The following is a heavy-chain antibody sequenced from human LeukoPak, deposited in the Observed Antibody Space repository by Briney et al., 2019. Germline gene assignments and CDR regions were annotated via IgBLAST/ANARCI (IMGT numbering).Heavy chain of an antibody. J-gene: IGHJ6*03. Sequence: GGSLRLSCAASGFTFSDYYMSWIRQAPGKGLEWVANIKQDGSEKYYVDSVKGRFTISRDNAKNSLYLQMNSLRAEDTAVYYCARDYDFGAYYMDVWGKGTTVTVSS. CDR3: ARDYDFGAYYMDV. CDR2: IKQDGSEK. V-gene: IGHV3-7*01. D-gene: IGHD3-3*01. CDR1: GFTFSDYY.